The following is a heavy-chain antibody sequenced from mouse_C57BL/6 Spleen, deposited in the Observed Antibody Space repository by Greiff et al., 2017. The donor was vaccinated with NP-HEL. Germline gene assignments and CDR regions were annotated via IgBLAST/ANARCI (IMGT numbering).Heavy chain of an antibody. CDR3: TFRSKFYYAMDY. J-gene: IGHJ4*01. CDR2: ISSGGDYI. Sequence: EVKLEESGEGLVKPGGSLKLSCAASGFTFSSYAMSWVRQTPEKRLEWVAYISSGGDYIYYADTVKGRFTISRDNARNTLYLQMSSLKSEDTAMYYCTFRSKFYYAMDYWGQGTSVTVSS. V-gene: IGHV5-9-1*02. D-gene: IGHD2-5*01. CDR1: GFTFSSYA.